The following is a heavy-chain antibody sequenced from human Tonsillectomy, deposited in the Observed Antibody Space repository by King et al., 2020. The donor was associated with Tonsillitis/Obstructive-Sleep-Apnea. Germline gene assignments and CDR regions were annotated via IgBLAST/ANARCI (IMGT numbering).Heavy chain of an antibody. Sequence: QLVQSGAEVKKPGESLRISCKGSGYSFTSYWISWVRQMPGKGLEWMGRIDPSDSYTNYSPSFQGHVTISADKSISTAYLQWSSLKASDTAMYYCARRVYCSSTSCYAFDYWGQGTLVTVSS. J-gene: IGHJ4*02. CDR3: ARRVYCSSTSCYAFDY. D-gene: IGHD2-2*01. CDR1: GYSFTSYW. V-gene: IGHV5-10-1*01. CDR2: IDPSDSYT.